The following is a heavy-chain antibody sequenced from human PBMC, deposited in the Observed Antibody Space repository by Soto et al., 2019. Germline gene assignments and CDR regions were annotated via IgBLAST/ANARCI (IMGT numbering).Heavy chain of an antibody. CDR1: GGTFSSYT. Sequence: SVKVSCKASGGTFSSYTISWVRQAPGQGLEWMGRIIPILGIANYALKFQGRVTITADKSTSTAYMELSSLRSEDMAVYYCARPYCSSTSCLGENWFDPWGQGTLVTVSS. V-gene: IGHV1-69*02. CDR3: ARPYCSSTSCLGENWFDP. CDR2: IIPILGIA. J-gene: IGHJ5*02. D-gene: IGHD2-2*01.